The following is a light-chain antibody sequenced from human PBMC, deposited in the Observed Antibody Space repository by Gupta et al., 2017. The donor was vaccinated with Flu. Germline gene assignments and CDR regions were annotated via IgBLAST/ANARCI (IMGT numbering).Light chain of an antibody. Sequence: DIQMPQSPSTLSASVGDRVTITCRASQSISQWLAWYQQKPGTAPKLLIFMASDLAIGVPARLSGSGSGTEINLTISRLQPDDFETYYCQHQNNYSLMYTFGQGTKLEIK. CDR2: MAS. CDR3: QHQNNYSLMYT. J-gene: IGKJ2*01. CDR1: QSISQW. V-gene: IGKV1-5*03.